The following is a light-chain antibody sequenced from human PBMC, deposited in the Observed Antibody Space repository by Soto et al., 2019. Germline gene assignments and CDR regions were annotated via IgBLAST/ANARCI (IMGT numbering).Light chain of an antibody. CDR2: RNN. CDR1: SSNIGSNY. Sequence: QPVLTQPPSASGTPGQRVTISCSGSSSNIGSNYVYWYQQLPGTAPKLLIYRNNQRPSGVPDRFSGSKSGTSASLAISGLRSEDEADYYCAAWDDSLSVVVXGGGTKLTVL. J-gene: IGLJ2*01. V-gene: IGLV1-47*01. CDR3: AAWDDSLSVVV.